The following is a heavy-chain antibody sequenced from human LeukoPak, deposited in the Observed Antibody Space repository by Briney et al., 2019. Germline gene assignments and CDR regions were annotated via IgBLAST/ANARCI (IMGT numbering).Heavy chain of an antibody. CDR1: GFTFSTYE. D-gene: IGHD3-22*01. V-gene: IGHV3-48*03. CDR2: ISNSGSTI. CDR3: ARDPRPYDNHGYLNWFDP. J-gene: IGHJ5*02. Sequence: GGSLRLSCSASGFTFSTYEMNWVRQAPGKGLEWVSYISNSGSTIYYADSVKGRFTISRDNAKNSLYLQMNSLRVEDTAVYYCARDPRPYDNHGYLNWFDPWGQGTLVTVSS.